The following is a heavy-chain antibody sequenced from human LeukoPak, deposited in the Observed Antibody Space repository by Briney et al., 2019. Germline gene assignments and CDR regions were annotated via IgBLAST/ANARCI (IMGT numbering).Heavy chain of an antibody. CDR3: ARIGLSGQDWFDP. CDR1: GFSLSNAKLG. V-gene: IGHV2-26*01. CDR2: IFSNYEK. D-gene: IGHD2-15*01. J-gene: IGHJ5*02. Sequence: SGPTLVKPTETLTLTCTVPGFSLSNAKLGVSWIRQPPGKALEWLAHIFSNYEKSYSTSLKSRLTISKDTSKSQVVLTMTNMDPVDTATYYCARIGLSGQDWFDPWGQGTLVTVSS.